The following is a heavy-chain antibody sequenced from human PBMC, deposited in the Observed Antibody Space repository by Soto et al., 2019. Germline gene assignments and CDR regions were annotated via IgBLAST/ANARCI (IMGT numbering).Heavy chain of an antibody. CDR2: INAYNGNT. CDR3: ARARVGATYDLDY. V-gene: IGHV1-18*01. Sequence: QVQLVQSGGEVKKPGASVKVSCKASGYTVTTYGISWVRQAPGQGLEWLGWINAYNGNTNYAQNLQGRVTMTTDTSTSTAYMELRSLRSDDTAVYYCARARVGATYDLDYWGLGTLVTVSS. D-gene: IGHD1-26*01. J-gene: IGHJ4*02. CDR1: GYTVTTYG.